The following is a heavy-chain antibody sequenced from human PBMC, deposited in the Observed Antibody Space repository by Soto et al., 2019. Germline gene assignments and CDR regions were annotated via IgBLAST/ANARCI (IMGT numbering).Heavy chain of an antibody. D-gene: IGHD4-17*01. CDR2: IYYSGST. Sequence: SETLSLTCTVSGGSISSYYWSWIRQPPGKGLEWIGYIYYSGSTNYNPSLKSRVTISVDTSKNQFSLKLSSVTATDTAVYYCARDNYGDTYYLDYWGQGILVTVSS. V-gene: IGHV4-59*12. CDR3: ARDNYGDTYYLDY. CDR1: GGSISSYY. J-gene: IGHJ4*02.